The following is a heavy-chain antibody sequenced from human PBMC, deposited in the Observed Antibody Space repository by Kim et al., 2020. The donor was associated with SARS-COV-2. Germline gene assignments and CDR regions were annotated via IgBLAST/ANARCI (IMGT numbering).Heavy chain of an antibody. CDR1: GGSISSYY. D-gene: IGHD6-19*01. CDR2: IYYSGST. J-gene: IGHJ3*02. Sequence: SETLSLTCTVSGGSISSYYWSWIRQPPGKGLEWIGYIYYSGSTNYNPSLKSRVTISVDTSKNQFSLKLSSVTAADTAVYYCARDTSSGWYKGWCAFDIWGQGTMVTVSS. V-gene: IGHV4-59*13. CDR3: ARDTSSGWYKGWCAFDI.